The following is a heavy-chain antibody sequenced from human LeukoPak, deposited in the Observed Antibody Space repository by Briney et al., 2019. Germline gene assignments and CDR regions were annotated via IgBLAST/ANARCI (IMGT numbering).Heavy chain of an antibody. D-gene: IGHD1-7*01. V-gene: IGHV3-11*04. CDR3: ARGWTYLMGPAY. J-gene: IGHJ4*02. CDR2: ISSSGSTI. CDR1: GFTFSDYY. Sequence: GGSLRLSCAASGFTFSDYYMSWIRQAPGKGLEWVSYISSSGSTIYYADSVKGRFTISRDNSKNTLFLQMNSLRAEDTAVYYCARGWTYLMGPAYWGQGTLVTVSS.